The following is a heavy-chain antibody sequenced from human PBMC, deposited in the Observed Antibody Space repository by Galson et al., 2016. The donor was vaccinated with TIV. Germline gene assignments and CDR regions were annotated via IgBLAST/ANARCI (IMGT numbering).Heavy chain of an antibody. J-gene: IGHJ4*02. D-gene: IGHD3-10*01. V-gene: IGHV4-38-2*01. Sequence: LSLTCAVSGYSITSGYYWGWVRQPPGKGLEWIGSIYQSGSTYYNPSLKSRVTISIDTSKNQFSLRLTYVTAADTAVYYCARHSLWFGELGGFDYWGQGTLVTVSS. CDR1: GYSITSGYY. CDR3: ARHSLWFGELGGFDY. CDR2: IYQSGST.